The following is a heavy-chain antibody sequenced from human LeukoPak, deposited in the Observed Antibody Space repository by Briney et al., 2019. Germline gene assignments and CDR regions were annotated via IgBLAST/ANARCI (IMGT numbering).Heavy chain of an antibody. CDR2: INHSGST. CDR3: ARATHKGYCSSTSCYFWFDP. Sequence: PSETLSLTCAVYGGSFSGYYWSWIRQPPGKGLEWIGEINHSGSTNYHPSLMSRVTLAVATSKNQFSLKLSSVTAADTAVYYCARATHKGYCSSTSCYFWFDPWGQGTLVTVSS. D-gene: IGHD2-2*01. V-gene: IGHV4-34*01. CDR1: GGSFSGYY. J-gene: IGHJ5*02.